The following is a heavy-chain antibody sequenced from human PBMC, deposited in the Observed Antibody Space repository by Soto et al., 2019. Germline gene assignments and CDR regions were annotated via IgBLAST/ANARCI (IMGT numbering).Heavy chain of an antibody. CDR3: ARDEKSIAAPIDY. D-gene: IGHD6-6*01. Sequence: GGSLRLSCAASGFTFSSYSMNWVRQAPGKGLEWVSYISSSSSTIYYADSVKGRFTIPRDNAKNSLYLQMNSLRAEDTAVYYCARDEKSIAAPIDYWGQGTLVTVSS. J-gene: IGHJ4*02. CDR2: ISSSSSTI. V-gene: IGHV3-48*01. CDR1: GFTFSSYS.